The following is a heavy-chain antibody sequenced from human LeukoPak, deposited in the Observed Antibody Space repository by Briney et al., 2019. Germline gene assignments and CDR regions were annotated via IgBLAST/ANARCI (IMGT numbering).Heavy chain of an antibody. V-gene: IGHV3-23*01. CDR1: GFTFSSYA. CDR3: AVYYYDSSGYYRGYFQH. J-gene: IGHJ1*01. Sequence: GGSLRLSCAASGFTFSSYAMSWVRQAPGKGLEWVSAISGSGGSTYYADSVKGRFTISRDNSRNTLYLQMNSLRAEDTAVYYCAVYYYDSSGYYRGYFQHWGQGTLVTVSS. CDR2: ISGSGGST. D-gene: IGHD3-22*01.